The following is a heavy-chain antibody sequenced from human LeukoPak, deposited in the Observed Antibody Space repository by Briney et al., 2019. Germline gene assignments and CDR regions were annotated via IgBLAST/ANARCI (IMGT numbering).Heavy chain of an antibody. CDR3: AREGSSSNYYYYYMDV. Sequence: ASVKVSCKASGGTFSSYAISWVRQAPGQGLEWMGWINPNSGGTNYAQKFQGRVTMTRDTSISTAYMELSRLRSDDTAVYYCAREGSSSNYYYYYMDVWGKGTTVTVSS. V-gene: IGHV1-2*02. CDR1: GGTFSSYA. J-gene: IGHJ6*03. CDR2: INPNSGGT. D-gene: IGHD6-6*01.